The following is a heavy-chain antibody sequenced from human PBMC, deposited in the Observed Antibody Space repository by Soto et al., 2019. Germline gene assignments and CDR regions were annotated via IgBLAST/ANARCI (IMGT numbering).Heavy chain of an antibody. CDR1: GYTFTSYY. D-gene: IGHD1-7*01. V-gene: IGHV1-46*01. CDR3: ARDAAGTTDRNPPSIARGMDV. J-gene: IGHJ6*02. CDR2: INPSGGST. Sequence: ASVKVSCKASGYTFTSYYMHWVRQAPGQGLEWMGIINPSGGSTSYAQKFQGRVTMTRDTSTSTVYMELSSLRSEDTAVYYCARDAAGTTDRNPPSIARGMDVWGQGTTVTVSS.